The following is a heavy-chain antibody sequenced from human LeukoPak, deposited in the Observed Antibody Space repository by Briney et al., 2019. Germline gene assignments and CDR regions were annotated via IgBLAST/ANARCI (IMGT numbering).Heavy chain of an antibody. D-gene: IGHD3-10*01. V-gene: IGHV4-61*02. CDR1: GGSISSGSYY. J-gene: IGHJ4*02. CDR2: IYTSGST. CDR3: ARDIGRFGELFSDY. Sequence: SQTLSLTCTVSGGSISSGSYYWSWIRQPAGKGLEWIGRIYTSGSTNYNPSLKSRVTISVDTSNNQFSLKLSSVTAADTAVYYCARDIGRFGELFSDYWGQGTLVTVSS.